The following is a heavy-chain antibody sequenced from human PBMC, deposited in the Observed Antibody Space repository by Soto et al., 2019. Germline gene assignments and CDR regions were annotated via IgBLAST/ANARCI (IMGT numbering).Heavy chain of an antibody. J-gene: IGHJ4*02. CDR2: IYWDDDK. Sequence: QITLKESGPTLVKPTQTLTLTCTFSGFSLSTSGLGVGWLRQPPGKALEWLALIYWDDDKRYSPSLRSRLTITKDTSKDQVVLTMTNMDPVDTSTYYCARLTTVTFHYWGQGTLVTVSS. V-gene: IGHV2-5*02. CDR3: ARLTTVTFHY. D-gene: IGHD4-17*01. CDR1: GFSLSTSGLG.